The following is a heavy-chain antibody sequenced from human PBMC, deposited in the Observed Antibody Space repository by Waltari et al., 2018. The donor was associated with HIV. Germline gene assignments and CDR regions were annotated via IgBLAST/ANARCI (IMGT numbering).Heavy chain of an antibody. CDR3: ARDHYYGSSGYYSDY. J-gene: IGHJ4*02. Sequence: QVHLVQSGAELRKPGASVTVSCKASGYTFTNYGITWVRQAPGQGLEWMGWISGYNGDTKYAQKVRGRVTMTTDISTSTAYLEMGSLRFDDTAVYYCARDHYYGSSGYYSDYWGQGTLVTVSS. D-gene: IGHD3-22*01. CDR1: GYTFTNYG. V-gene: IGHV1-18*01. CDR2: ISGYNGDT.